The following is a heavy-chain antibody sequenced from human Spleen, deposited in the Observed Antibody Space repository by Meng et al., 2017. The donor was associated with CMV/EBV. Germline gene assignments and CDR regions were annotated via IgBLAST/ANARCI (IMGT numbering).Heavy chain of an antibody. Sequence: GESLKISCAASGFTFSSYAMHWVRQAPGKGLEWVAVISYDGSNKYYADSVKGRFTISRDNSRNTLFLQMNSPRAEDTAVYYCAKDGTSAMDVWGQGTTVTVS. V-gene: IGHV3-30*04. CDR1: GFTFSSYA. D-gene: IGHD1-26*01. CDR3: AKDGTSAMDV. CDR2: ISYDGSNK. J-gene: IGHJ6*02.